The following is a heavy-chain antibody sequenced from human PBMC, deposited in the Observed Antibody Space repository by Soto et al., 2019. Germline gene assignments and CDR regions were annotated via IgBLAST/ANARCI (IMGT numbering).Heavy chain of an antibody. CDR2: INPNSGGT. D-gene: IGHD6-6*01. J-gene: IGHJ6*02. CDR1: GYTFTGYY. CDR3: AVGGVAAWYYYYYGIDV. V-gene: IGHV1-2*04. Sequence: ASVKVSCKASGYTFTGYYMHWVRQAPGQGLEWMGWINPNSGGTNYAQKFQGWVTMTRDTSISTAYMELSRLRSDDTAVYYCAVGGVAAWYYYYYGIDVWGQGTTVTVSS.